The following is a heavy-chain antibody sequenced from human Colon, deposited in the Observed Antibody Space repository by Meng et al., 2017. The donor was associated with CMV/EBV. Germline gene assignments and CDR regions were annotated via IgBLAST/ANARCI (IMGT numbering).Heavy chain of an antibody. CDR3: AKTSKSCSSASCYTGDFDY. V-gene: IGHV3-23*01. J-gene: IGHJ4*02. CDR1: GFTFSSYA. CDR2: ISGSGYTT. D-gene: IGHD2-2*02. Sequence: GESLKISCAASGFTFSSYALSWVRQAPGKGLEWVSTISGSGYTTYYAASVEGRFTISRDNSKNTLYLQMNSLRAEDTAVYYRAKTSKSCSSASCYTGDFDYWGQGTLVTVSS.